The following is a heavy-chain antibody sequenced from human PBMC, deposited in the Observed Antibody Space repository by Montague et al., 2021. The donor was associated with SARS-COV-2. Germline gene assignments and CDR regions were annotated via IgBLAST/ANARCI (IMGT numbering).Heavy chain of an antibody. CDR1: FGSISTYH. D-gene: IGHD2-21*01. CDR3: ARQDAWAYCGDECYRGWFDS. CDR2: IFYNGST. J-gene: IGHJ5*01. Sequence: SETLSLTCTVSFGSISTYHWSWIRQPPGKGLEWIGFIFYNGSTKYKPSLKRRVSISLDTSKNQFSLKLSSVTAADTAVYYCARQDAWAYCGDECYRGWFDSWGQGTLVTVSS. V-gene: IGHV4-59*01.